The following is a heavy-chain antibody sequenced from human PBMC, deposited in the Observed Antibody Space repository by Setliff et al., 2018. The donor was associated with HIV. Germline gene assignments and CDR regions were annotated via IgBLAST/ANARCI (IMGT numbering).Heavy chain of an antibody. CDR3: ARGYCSGGSCRRVWYFDL. J-gene: IGHJ2*01. CDR1: GGTFSSYS. D-gene: IGHD2-15*01. V-gene: IGHV1-69*13. CDR2: IIPIYGTP. Sequence: SVKVSCKASGGTFSSYSINWVRQAPGQGLEWMGGIIPIYGTPIYAQKFQGRVTITADESTSTAYMELSSLRSEDTAVYYCARGYCSGGSCRRVWYFDLWGRGTLVTVSS.